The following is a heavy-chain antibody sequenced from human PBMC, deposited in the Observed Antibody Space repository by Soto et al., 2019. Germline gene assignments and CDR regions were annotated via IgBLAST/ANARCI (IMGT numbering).Heavy chain of an antibody. CDR3: ARADSNYARFDY. V-gene: IGHV4-59*01. CDR1: GGSISSYY. D-gene: IGHD4-4*01. J-gene: IGHJ4*02. CDR2: IYYSGST. Sequence: SETLSLTCTVSGGSISSYYWSWIRQPPGKGLEWIGYIYYSGSTNYNPSLKSRVTISVDTSKNQFSLKLSSVTAADTAVYYCARADSNYARFDYWGQGTLVTVSS.